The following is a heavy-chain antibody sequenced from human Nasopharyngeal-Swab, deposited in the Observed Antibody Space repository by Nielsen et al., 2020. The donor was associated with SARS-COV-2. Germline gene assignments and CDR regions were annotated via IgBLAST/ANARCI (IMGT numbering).Heavy chain of an antibody. CDR2: ISWNSGSI. Sequence: GGSLRLSCAASGFTFVDYSMHWLLHAPGKGLEWVSGISWNSGSIGYADSVKGRFSISRDNAKKYLYLQMNRLRAEDTALNDGGKIPNYYDRSGYWGQGTLVTVSS. V-gene: IGHV3-9*01. D-gene: IGHD3-22*01. CDR1: GFTFVDYS. CDR3: GKIPNYYDRSGY. J-gene: IGHJ4*02.